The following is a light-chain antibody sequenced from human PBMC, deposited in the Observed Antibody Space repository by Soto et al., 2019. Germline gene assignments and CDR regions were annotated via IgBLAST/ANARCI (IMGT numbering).Light chain of an antibody. Sequence: ERVLTQSAATLSGSPGERATLSCRASQSVSSNLAWYQQRPGQAPRLLIYGASTRATGIPARFSGSGSGTEFTLTISSLQSEDFAVYYCQQYNNWPRTFGQGTKVDIK. CDR1: QSVSSN. J-gene: IGKJ1*01. CDR2: GAS. V-gene: IGKV3-15*01. CDR3: QQYNNWPRT.